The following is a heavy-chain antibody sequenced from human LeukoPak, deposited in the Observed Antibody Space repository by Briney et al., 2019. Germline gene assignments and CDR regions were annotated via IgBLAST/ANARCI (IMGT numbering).Heavy chain of an antibody. Sequence: SETLSLICTVSGGSISSVGSYWGWFRQPPGKGLEWIGSIYYGGSTYYNPSLKSRVTISVDTSKNQFSLKLTSVTAADTAVYYCARGNYGYQLLGVWGQGTLVTVSS. J-gene: IGHJ4*02. CDR3: ARGNYGYQLLGV. D-gene: IGHD2-2*01. CDR2: IYYGGST. CDR1: GGSISSVGSY. V-gene: IGHV4-39*07.